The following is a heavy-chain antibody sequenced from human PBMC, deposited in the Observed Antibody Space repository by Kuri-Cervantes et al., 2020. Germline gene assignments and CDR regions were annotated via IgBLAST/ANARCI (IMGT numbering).Heavy chain of an antibody. D-gene: IGHD5-18*01. V-gene: IGHV4-34*01. CDR2: IYYSGST. CDR3: ARIVDTAVWFDP. Sequence: SQTLSLTCVVYGGSFSVYYWNWIRQPPGKGLEWIGSIYYSGSTYYNPSLKSRVTISVDTSKNQFSLKLSSVTAADTAVYYCARIVDTAVWFDPWGQGTLVTVSS. J-gene: IGHJ5*02. CDR1: GGSFSVYY.